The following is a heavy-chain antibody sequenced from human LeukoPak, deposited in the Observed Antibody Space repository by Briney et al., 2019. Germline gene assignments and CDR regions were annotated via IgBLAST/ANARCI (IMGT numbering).Heavy chain of an antibody. J-gene: IGHJ4*02. CDR3: ATDLVGNCGGDCFFDY. CDR1: GVILTRKY. CDR2: IYSGGSA. V-gene: IGHV3-66*01. D-gene: IGHD2-21*02. Sequence: VGAPRLSRAPSGVILTRKYMSCVRHAPQKGRWSGSVIYSGGSADYDASVKGRFTIYRDNSKNTLHLQMKSLRAEDTAVYYCATDLVGNCGGDCFFDYWGQGTLVTVSS.